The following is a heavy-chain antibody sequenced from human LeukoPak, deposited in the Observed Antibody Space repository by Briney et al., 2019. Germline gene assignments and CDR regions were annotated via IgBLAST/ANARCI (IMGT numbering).Heavy chain of an antibody. Sequence: NPSETLSLTCTVPGYSISSGYYWGWIRPPPGKGLEWIGSIYHSGSTYYNPSLKSRVTISVDTSKNQFSLKLSSVTAADTAVYYCARGERRSGDYWGQGTLVTVSS. CDR1: GYSISSGYY. D-gene: IGHD1-1*01. CDR3: ARGERRSGDY. J-gene: IGHJ4*02. V-gene: IGHV4-38-2*02. CDR2: IYHSGST.